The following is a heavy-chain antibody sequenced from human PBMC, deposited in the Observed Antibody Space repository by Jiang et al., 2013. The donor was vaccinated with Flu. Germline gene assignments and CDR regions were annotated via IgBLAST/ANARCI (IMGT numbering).Heavy chain of an antibody. D-gene: IGHD3-22*01. Sequence: LLKPSETLSLTCAVYGGSFSGYYWSWIRQPPGKGLEWIGEINHSGSTNYNPSLKSRVTISVDTSKNQFSLKLSSVTAADTAVYYCASAANTPGDSSGPRRPDYWGQGNPGHRLL. J-gene: IGHJ4*02. CDR3: ASAANTPGDSSGPRRPDY. CDR2: INHSGST. CDR1: GGSFSGYY. V-gene: IGHV4-34*01.